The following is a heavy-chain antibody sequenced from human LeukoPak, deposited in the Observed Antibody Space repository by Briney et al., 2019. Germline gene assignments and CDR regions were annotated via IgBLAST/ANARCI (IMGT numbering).Heavy chain of an antibody. CDR1: GFTFSSYA. CDR2: ISYDGSNK. D-gene: IGHD5-12*01. J-gene: IGHJ4*02. Sequence: GGSLRLSCAASGFTFSSYAMHWVRQAPGKGLEWVAVISYDGSNKYYADSVKGRFTISRDNAKNSLYLQMNSLRAEDTAVYYCARDPPEWLRPPRENYWGQGTLVTVSS. V-gene: IGHV3-30-3*01. CDR3: ARDPPEWLRPPRENY.